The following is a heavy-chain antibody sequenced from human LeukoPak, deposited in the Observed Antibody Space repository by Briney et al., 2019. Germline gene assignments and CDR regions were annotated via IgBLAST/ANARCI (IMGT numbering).Heavy chain of an antibody. CDR3: ARDRYMVDY. CDR1: GFTFSNAW. Sequence: GGSLRLSCAASGFTFSNAWLSWVRQAPGKGLEWVSYISSSGSTIYYADSVKGRFTISRDNAKNSLYLQMNSLRAEDTAVYYCARDRYMVDYWGQGTLVTVSS. V-gene: IGHV3-11*01. J-gene: IGHJ4*02. D-gene: IGHD1-14*01. CDR2: ISSSGSTI.